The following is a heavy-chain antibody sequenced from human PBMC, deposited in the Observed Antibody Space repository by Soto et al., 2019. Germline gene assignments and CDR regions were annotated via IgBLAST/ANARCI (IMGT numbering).Heavy chain of an antibody. CDR3: ARRDYGDYYYYGMDV. Sequence: QLQLQESGPGLVKPSETLSLSCTVSGGSISSSSYYWGWIRQPPGKGLEWIGRIYYSGSTYDNPSLKSRVPIPVDTSKNQFSLKLSSVTAADTAVYYCARRDYGDYYYYGMDVWGQGTTVPVSS. V-gene: IGHV4-39*01. CDR2: IYYSGST. J-gene: IGHJ6*02. CDR1: GGSISSSSYY. D-gene: IGHD4-17*01.